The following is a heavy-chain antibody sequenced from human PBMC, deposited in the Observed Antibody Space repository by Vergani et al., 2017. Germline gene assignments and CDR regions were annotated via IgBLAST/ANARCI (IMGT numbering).Heavy chain of an antibody. CDR2: INHSRIT. J-gene: IGHJ4*02. CDR1: GGSFSGYY. D-gene: IGHD5-18*01. Sequence: QVQLQQWGARLLKPSETLSLTCAVYGGSFSGYYWSWIRQPPGKGLEWIGEINHSRITNYNPSLNSLVTISVDTSKNQFSLKLSSVTAADTAVYYCARVTPTAMFEGPIFFDDWGQGTLVTVSS. CDR3: ARVTPTAMFEGPIFFDD. V-gene: IGHV4-34*01.